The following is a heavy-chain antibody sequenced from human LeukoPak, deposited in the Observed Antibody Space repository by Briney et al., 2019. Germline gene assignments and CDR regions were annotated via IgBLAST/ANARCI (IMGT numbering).Heavy chain of an antibody. V-gene: IGHV3-23*01. CDR2: ISGSGGST. J-gene: IGHJ4*02. D-gene: IGHD3-22*01. CDR3: AKEPNKYYYDSSGGGSFDY. CDR1: GFTFSSYA. Sequence: GGSLRLSCAASGFTFSSYAMSWARQAPGKGLEWVSAISGSGGSTYYADSVKGRFTISRDNSKNTLYLQMNSLRAEDTAVYYCAKEPNKYYYDSSGGGSFDYWGQGTLVTVSS.